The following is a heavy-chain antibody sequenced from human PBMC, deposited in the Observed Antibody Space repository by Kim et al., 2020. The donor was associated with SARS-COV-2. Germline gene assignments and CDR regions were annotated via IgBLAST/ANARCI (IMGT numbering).Heavy chain of an antibody. D-gene: IGHD3-10*01. V-gene: IGHV3-15*01. Sequence: GGSLRLSCAASGFTFSNAWMSWVRQAPGKGLEWVGRIKSKTDGGTTDYAAPVKGRFTISRDDSKNTLYLQMNSLKTEDTAVYYCTTGIGFGEVIPYYYYYYGMDVWGQGTTVTVSS. CDR2: IKSKTDGGTT. CDR3: TTGIGFGEVIPYYYYYYGMDV. J-gene: IGHJ6*02. CDR1: GFTFSNAW.